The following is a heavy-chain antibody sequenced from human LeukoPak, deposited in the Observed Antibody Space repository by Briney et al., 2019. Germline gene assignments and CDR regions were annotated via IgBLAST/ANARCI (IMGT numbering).Heavy chain of an antibody. D-gene: IGHD6-19*01. CDR2: VSGSGDST. J-gene: IGHJ2*01. CDR1: GFTFSSYV. Sequence: GGSLRFSCAASGFTFSSYVMSWVRQAPGKGLEWVSTVSGSGDSTYYADSVKGRFTISRDNSKNTLYLQMNSLRAEDTAVYYCARGGSGFERYFDLWGRGTLVTVSS. CDR3: ARGGSGFERYFDL. V-gene: IGHV3-23*01.